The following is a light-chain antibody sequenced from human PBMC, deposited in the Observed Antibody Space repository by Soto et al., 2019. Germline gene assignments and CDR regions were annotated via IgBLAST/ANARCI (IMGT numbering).Light chain of an antibody. J-gene: IGKJ3*01. CDR2: GAS. CDR3: QQYNNWPPFT. Sequence: EIVMTQSPVTLSASPGERVTLSCRASQGVGSDVDWYQQKPGQAPGLLIYGASIREVGVPARFSGSGSGTEFTLTISSLQSEDFAVYYCQQYNNWPPFTYGPGTIVDIK. V-gene: IGKV3-15*01. CDR1: QGVGSD.